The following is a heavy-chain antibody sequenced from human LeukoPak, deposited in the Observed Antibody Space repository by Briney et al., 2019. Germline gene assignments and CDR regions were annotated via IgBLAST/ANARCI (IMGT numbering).Heavy chain of an antibody. CDR3: ASRRDY. V-gene: IGHV3-48*03. CDR1: GFAFSDYE. CDR2: IGSSGRTI. Sequence: AGSLRLSCAASGFAFSDYEMNWVRQAPGKGLEWVSNIGSSGRTIFYADSVKGRFSISRDNGKNSLYLQMNSLRVEDTAIYYCASRRDYWGQGTLVTVSS. J-gene: IGHJ4*02.